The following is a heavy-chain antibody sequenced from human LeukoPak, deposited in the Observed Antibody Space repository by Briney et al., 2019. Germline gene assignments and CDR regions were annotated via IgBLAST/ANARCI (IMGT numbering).Heavy chain of an antibody. D-gene: IGHD3-16*01. J-gene: IGHJ4*02. Sequence: QPGGSLRLSCAASGFNFNGYWMSWVRPAPGKGPEWVAHVKENGNEQYYADSVEGRFTISRDNVKRSLFLQMNNLRVEDTAVYYCARGPGDFDASDIWGQGTLVTVSS. CDR2: VKENGNEQ. CDR1: GFNFNGYW. CDR3: ARGPGDFDASDI. V-gene: IGHV3-7*01.